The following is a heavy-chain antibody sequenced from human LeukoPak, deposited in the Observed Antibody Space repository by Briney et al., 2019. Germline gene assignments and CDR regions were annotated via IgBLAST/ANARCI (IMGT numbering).Heavy chain of an antibody. CDR1: GYSFTSYW. CDR3: ARRTGSSWLNDAFDI. Sequence: GESLKISCKGSGYSFTSYWIGWVRQMPGKGLEWMGIIYPGDSDTRYSPSFQGQVTISADKSISTAYLQWSSLKASDTAMYYCARRTGSSWLNDAFDIWGQGTMVTVSS. CDR2: IYPGDSDT. V-gene: IGHV5-51*01. J-gene: IGHJ3*02. D-gene: IGHD6-13*01.